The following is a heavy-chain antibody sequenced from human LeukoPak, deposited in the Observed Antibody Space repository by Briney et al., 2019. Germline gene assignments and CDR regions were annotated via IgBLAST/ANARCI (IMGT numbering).Heavy chain of an antibody. Sequence: GASVKVSCKASGYTFTSYGISWVRQAPGQGLEWMGWISAYNGNTNYAQKLQGRVTMTTDTSTNTAYMELRSLRSDDTAVYYCARGQVWYYDSSGSHYMDVWGKGTTVTISS. V-gene: IGHV1-18*01. CDR1: GYTFTSYG. CDR2: ISAYNGNT. D-gene: IGHD3-22*01. CDR3: ARGQVWYYDSSGSHYMDV. J-gene: IGHJ6*03.